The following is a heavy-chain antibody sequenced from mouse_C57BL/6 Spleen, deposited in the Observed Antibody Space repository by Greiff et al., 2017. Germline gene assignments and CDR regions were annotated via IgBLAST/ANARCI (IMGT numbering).Heavy chain of an antibody. V-gene: IGHV1-26*01. J-gene: IGHJ2*01. CDR3: ARRGAYYSNYFDY. CDR2: INPNNGGT. D-gene: IGHD2-5*01. Sequence: EVQLQQSGPELVKPGASVKISCKASGYTFTDYYMNWVKQSHGKSLEWIGDINPNNGGTRYNQKFKGKATLTVDKSSSTAYMELRSLTSEDSAVYYCARRGAYYSNYFDYWGQGTTLTVSS. CDR1: GYTFTDYY.